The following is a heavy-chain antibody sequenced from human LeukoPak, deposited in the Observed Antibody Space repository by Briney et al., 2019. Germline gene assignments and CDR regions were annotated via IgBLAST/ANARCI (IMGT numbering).Heavy chain of an antibody. CDR2: IKQDGSEK. CDR3: ARGLQSAY. D-gene: IGHD4-11*01. V-gene: IGHV3-7*05. CDR1: GFPFSSNW. Sequence: GGSLRLSCATSGFPFSSNWMTWVRQAPGKGLEWVANIKQDGSEKYYVGSVEGRFTISRDNAKNSMYLQMNSLRAEDTAVYYCARGLQSAYWGQGTLVTVSS. J-gene: IGHJ4*02.